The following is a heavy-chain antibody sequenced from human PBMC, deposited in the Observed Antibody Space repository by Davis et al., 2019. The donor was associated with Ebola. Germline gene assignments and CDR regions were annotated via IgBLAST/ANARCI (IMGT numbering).Heavy chain of an antibody. CDR3: ASSTYYYDSSGYYYEYFQH. Sequence: SVKVSCKASGYTFTSYAMNWVRQAPGQGLEWMGRIIPILGIANYAQKFQGRVTITADKSTSTAYMELSRLRSDDTAVYYCASSTYYYDSSGYYYEYFQHWGQGTLVTVSS. CDR2: IIPILGIA. J-gene: IGHJ1*01. V-gene: IGHV1-69*04. CDR1: GYTFTSYA. D-gene: IGHD3-22*01.